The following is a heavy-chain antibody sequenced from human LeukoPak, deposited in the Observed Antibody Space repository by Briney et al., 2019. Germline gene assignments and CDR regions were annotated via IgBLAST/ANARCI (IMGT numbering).Heavy chain of an antibody. J-gene: IGHJ5*02. V-gene: IGHV1-18*01. CDR1: GYTFTSYG. CDR3: ARGLEWLTRRHTWFDP. CDR2: ISAYNGNT. D-gene: IGHD3-3*01. Sequence: GASVKVSCKASGYTFTSYGISWVRQAPGQGLEWMGWISAYNGNTNYAQKLQGRATMTTDTSTRTAYMELRSLRSDDTAVYYCARGLEWLTRRHTWFDPWGQGTLVTVSS.